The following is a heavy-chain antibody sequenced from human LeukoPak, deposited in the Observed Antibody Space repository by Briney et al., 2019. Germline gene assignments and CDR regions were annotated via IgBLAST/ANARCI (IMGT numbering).Heavy chain of an antibody. CDR2: IISNGGRT. J-gene: IGHJ2*01. CDR3: ARGGWAYRYFDL. V-gene: IGHV3-64*01. D-gene: IGHD6-19*01. Sequence: GGSLRLSRAASGFTFSSYAMHWVCPAPEKGLGCVSAIISNGGRTYYANSVKGRFTISRDNSKNTLYLKMGSLRAEDLAVYYCARGGWAYRYFDLWGRGTLVTVSS. CDR1: GFTFSSYA.